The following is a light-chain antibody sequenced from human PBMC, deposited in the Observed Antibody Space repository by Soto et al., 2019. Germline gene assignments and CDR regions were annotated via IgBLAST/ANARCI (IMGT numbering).Light chain of an antibody. J-gene: IGKJ2*01. V-gene: IGKV3-15*01. Sequence: EIVMTQSPVTLSVSPGERVTLSCRASQSVSSNLAWYQQKPGQAPRLLIYGASTRATGIPARFSGSGSGTEFTLTFSSLQSEDFAIYYCQQYNNWPRTFGQGTKVDIK. CDR3: QQYNNWPRT. CDR1: QSVSSN. CDR2: GAS.